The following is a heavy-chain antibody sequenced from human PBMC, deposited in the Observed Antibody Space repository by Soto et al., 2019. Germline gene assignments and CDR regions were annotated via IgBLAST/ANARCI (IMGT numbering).Heavy chain of an antibody. J-gene: IGHJ4*02. V-gene: IGHV2-5*02. CDR2: IYWDDDK. Sequence: QITLKESGPTLVKPTQTLTLTCTLSGFSLSAYGVGVGWIRQPPRKALEWLALIYWDDDKRYTPSLKSRLTITKDTSKSQVVLTMTNMGPVDTATYYCAHAVGGWGRYCFAYWGQGTLVTVSS. CDR1: GFSLSAYGVG. CDR3: AHAVGGWGRYCFAY. D-gene: IGHD3-16*01.